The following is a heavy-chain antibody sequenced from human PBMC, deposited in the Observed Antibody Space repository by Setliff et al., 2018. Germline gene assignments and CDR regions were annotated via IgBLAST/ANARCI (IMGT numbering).Heavy chain of an antibody. V-gene: IGHV1-24*01. CDR3: ATKDYDTSGYYRPFGF. CDR2: FNPEXDEX. D-gene: IGHD3-22*01. CDR1: GSTLTELT. J-gene: IGHJ4*01. Sequence: SVKVSCKVSGSTLTELTMYWVRQAPGKGLEWMGSFNPEXDEXXXXXKFLXXVTMTEDTSTDTAYMELSSLRSEDTAVYYCATKDYDTSGYYRPFGFWGQGTLVTVSS.